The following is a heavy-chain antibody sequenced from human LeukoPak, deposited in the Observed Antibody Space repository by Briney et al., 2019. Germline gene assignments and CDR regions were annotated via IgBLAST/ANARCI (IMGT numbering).Heavy chain of an antibody. D-gene: IGHD5-12*01. Sequence: ASVKVSCKASGYTFTSYYMHWVRQAPGQGLEWMGIINPSGGSTSYAQKFQGRVTMTRDTSTSTAYMELSSLRSEDTAVYYCASTYSGYDWAFDPWGQGTLVTVSS. CDR3: ASTYSGYDWAFDP. CDR2: INPSGGST. J-gene: IGHJ5*02. CDR1: GYTFTSYY. V-gene: IGHV1-46*01.